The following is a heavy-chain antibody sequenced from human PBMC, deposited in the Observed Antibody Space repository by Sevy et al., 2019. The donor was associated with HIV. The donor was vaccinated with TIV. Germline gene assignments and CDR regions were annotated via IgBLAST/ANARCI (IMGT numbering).Heavy chain of an antibody. J-gene: IGHJ2*01. D-gene: IGHD4-17*01. CDR1: GYTLTELS. CDR2: FDPEDGET. V-gene: IGHV1-24*01. CDR3: ATAASYGDYAYWYFDL. Sequence: ASVKVSCKVSGYTLTELSMHWVRQAPGKGLEWMGGFDPEDGETIYAQKFQGRVTMTEDTSTDTAYMELSSLRSEDTAVYYCATAASYGDYAYWYFDLWGRGTLVTVSS.